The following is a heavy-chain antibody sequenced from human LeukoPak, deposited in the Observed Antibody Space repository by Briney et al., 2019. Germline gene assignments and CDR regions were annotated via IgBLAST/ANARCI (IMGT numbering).Heavy chain of an antibody. Sequence: ASVKVSCKTSGYTFTSYYMHWVRQAPGQGLEWMGWINTNTGDPMYAQGFTGRFVFSLDTSVSTAYLQISSLKAEDTAVYYCARASIAARFRCYYYYMDVWGKGTTVTVSS. V-gene: IGHV7-4-1*02. J-gene: IGHJ6*03. D-gene: IGHD6-6*01. CDR1: GYTFTSYY. CDR2: INTNTGDP. CDR3: ARASIAARFRCYYYYMDV.